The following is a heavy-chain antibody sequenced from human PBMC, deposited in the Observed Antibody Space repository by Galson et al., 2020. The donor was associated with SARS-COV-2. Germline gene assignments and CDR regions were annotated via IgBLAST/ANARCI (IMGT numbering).Heavy chain of an antibody. CDR3: YYAGN. Sequence: SETLSLTCAVSGGSVTRTSSRYYWGWTRQPPGTGLEWISSISHRGRAYYHSSLKSRVTISIDPSRNQFSLQLPSVTAADTAMYYCYYAGNWGQGTLVIVSS. J-gene: IGHJ4*02. D-gene: IGHD2-2*01. V-gene: IGHV4-39*07. CDR2: ISHRGRA. CDR1: GGSVTRTSSRYY.